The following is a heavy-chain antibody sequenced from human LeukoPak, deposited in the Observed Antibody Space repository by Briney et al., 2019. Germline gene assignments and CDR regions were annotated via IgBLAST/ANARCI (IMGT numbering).Heavy chain of an antibody. D-gene: IGHD5-18*01. Sequence: PGGSLRLSCAASGFTFSSYNMNWVRQAPGKGLEWVSIISGSGGTTKYVDSVQGRFTISRDNSKNTVYLQMNSLRVEDTAVYYCAKDQSYGFDYWGQGTLVTVSS. V-gene: IGHV3-23*01. CDR1: GFTFSSYN. J-gene: IGHJ4*02. CDR3: AKDQSYGFDY. CDR2: ISGSGGTT.